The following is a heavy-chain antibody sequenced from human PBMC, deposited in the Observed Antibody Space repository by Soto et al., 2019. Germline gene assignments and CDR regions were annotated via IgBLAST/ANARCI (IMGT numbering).Heavy chain of an antibody. Sequence: QVQLQQWGAGLLKPSETLSLTCAVYGGSFSGYYWSWIRQPPGKGLEWIGEINHSGSTNYNPSLKSRVTISVDTSKNQFSRKLSSVTAADTAVYYCARAATDGGYSYGYNYWGQGTLVTVSS. CDR2: INHSGST. CDR1: GGSFSGYY. D-gene: IGHD5-18*01. J-gene: IGHJ4*02. CDR3: ARAATDGGYSYGYNY. V-gene: IGHV4-34*01.